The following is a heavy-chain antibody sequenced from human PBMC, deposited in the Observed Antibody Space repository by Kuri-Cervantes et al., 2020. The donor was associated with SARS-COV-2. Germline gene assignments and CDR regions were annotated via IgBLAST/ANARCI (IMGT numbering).Heavy chain of an antibody. V-gene: IGHV3-11*04. CDR1: GFPFNDYY. CDR2: IRPSGGSK. J-gene: IGHJ4*02. D-gene: IGHD6-13*01. Sequence: GESLKISCAASGFPFNDYYFTWIRQAPGKGLEWVSSIRPSGGSKFYADSVKGRFTISRDDAKSSVYLQMNSLRGEDTAVYYCARDAISPEVGQQPEYYFDYWGQGTLVTVSS. CDR3: ARDAISPEVGQQPEYYFDY.